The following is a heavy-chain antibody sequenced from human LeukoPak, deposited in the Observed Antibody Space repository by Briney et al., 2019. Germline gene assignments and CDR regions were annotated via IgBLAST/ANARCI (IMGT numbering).Heavy chain of an antibody. V-gene: IGHV1-8*01. J-gene: IGHJ4*02. CDR3: ARTPPNWGADY. Sequence: ASMTVSCKASGYSFTSYDINWVRQAPGQGPEWMGWMSPRSGSTGYAQKFQGRVAMTSDTSICTAYMELSRLTSDDTAVYYCARTPPNWGADYWGQGTLVTVSS. CDR2: MSPRSGST. D-gene: IGHD7-27*01. CDR1: GYSFTSYD.